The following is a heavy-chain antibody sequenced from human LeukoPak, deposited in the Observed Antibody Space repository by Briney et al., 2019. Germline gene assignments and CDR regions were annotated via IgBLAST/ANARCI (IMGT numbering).Heavy chain of an antibody. CDR3: ARDMSTTTRAWFDP. CDR1: GYTFTSYG. J-gene: IGHJ5*02. D-gene: IGHD4-11*01. CDR2: ISAYNGNT. Sequence: ASVKVSCKASGYTFTSYGISWVRQAPGQGLEWMGRISAYNGNTNYAQKLQGRVTMTTDTSTSTAYMELRSLRSDDTAVYYCARDMSTTTRAWFDPWGQGTLVTVSS. V-gene: IGHV1-18*01.